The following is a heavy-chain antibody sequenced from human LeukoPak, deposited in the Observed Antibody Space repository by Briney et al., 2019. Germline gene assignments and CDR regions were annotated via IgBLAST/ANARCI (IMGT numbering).Heavy chain of an antibody. CDR3: ASAKVLLWFGARRTNWFDP. Sequence: SETLSLTCAVYGGSFSGYYWSWIRQPPGKGLEWIGEINHSGSTNYNPSLKSRVTISVDTSKNQFSLKLSSVTAADTAVYCCASAKVLLWFGARRTNWFDPWGQGTLVTVSS. D-gene: IGHD3-10*01. V-gene: IGHV4-34*01. CDR2: INHSGST. CDR1: GGSFSGYY. J-gene: IGHJ5*02.